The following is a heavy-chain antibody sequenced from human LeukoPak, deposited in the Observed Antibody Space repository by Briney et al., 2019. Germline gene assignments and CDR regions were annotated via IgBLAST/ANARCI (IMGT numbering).Heavy chain of an antibody. V-gene: IGHV3-23*01. CDR3: AKYNGDYRLGRYYYGLDV. D-gene: IGHD4-17*01. Sequence: GRSLRLSCAASGFTFRSYPMSWVRQAPGKGLEWVSAISGSGASTYYADSVKGRFTISRDNSKNTLYLETNSLRAEDTAIYYCAKYNGDYRLGRYYYGLDVWGQGTTVTVSS. J-gene: IGHJ6*02. CDR2: ISGSGAST. CDR1: GFTFRSYP.